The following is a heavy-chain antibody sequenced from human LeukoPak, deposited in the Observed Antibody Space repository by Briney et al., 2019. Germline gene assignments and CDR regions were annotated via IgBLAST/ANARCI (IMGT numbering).Heavy chain of an antibody. CDR1: GGSFSGYY. CDR2: INHRGST. D-gene: IGHD6-13*01. J-gene: IGHJ5*02. V-gene: IGHV4-34*01. Sequence: SETLSLTCAVYGGSFSGYYWSWIRQPPGNGLEWIGEINHRGSTNYNPSLRSRVTISVDTSKNQFSLKLTSVTAADTAVYYCARSSAAAGPTHNWFGPWGQGTLVTIPS. CDR3: ARSSAAAGPTHNWFGP.